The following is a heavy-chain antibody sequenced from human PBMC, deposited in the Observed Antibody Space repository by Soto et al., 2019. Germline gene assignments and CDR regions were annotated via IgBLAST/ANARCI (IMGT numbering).Heavy chain of an antibody. CDR2: ISYDGSNK. J-gene: IGHJ4*02. D-gene: IGHD5-18*01. Sequence: QVQLVESGGGVVQPGRSLRLSCAASGFTFSSYAMHWVRQAPGKGLEWVAVISYDGSNKYYADSVKGRFTISRDNSKNTLYLQMNSLRAEDTAVYYCATIQLWFFDYWGQGTLVTVSS. V-gene: IGHV3-30-3*01. CDR3: ATIQLWFFDY. CDR1: GFTFSSYA.